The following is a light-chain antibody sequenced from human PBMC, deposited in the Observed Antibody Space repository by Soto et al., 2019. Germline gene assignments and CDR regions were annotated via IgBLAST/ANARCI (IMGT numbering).Light chain of an antibody. V-gene: IGKV1-5*03. CDR2: KAS. Sequence: DIQMTQSPSTLSASVGDRVTITCRASQSISNWLAWYQQKPGKAPKLLIYKASSLESGVPSRFSGSGSGTECTLTVSSLQPDDFATYYCQQYNGTFGQGTKVEIK. CDR1: QSISNW. J-gene: IGKJ1*01. CDR3: QQYNGT.